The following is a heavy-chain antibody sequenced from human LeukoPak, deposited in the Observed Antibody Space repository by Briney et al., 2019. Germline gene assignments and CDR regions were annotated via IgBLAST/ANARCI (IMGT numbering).Heavy chain of an antibody. CDR1: GYTFTGYY. CDR3: AREHPDVVLMVYAAQGVGFDY. CDR2: IIPIFGTA. J-gene: IGHJ4*02. D-gene: IGHD2-8*01. V-gene: IGHV1-69*05. Sequence: SVKVSCKASGYTFTGYYMHWVRQAPGQGLEWMGRIIPIFGTANYAQKFQGRVTITTDESTSTAYMELSSLRSEDTAVYYCAREHPDVVLMVYAAQGVGFDYWGQGTLVTVSS.